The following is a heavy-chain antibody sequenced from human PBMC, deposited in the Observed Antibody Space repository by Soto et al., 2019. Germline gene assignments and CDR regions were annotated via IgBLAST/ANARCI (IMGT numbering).Heavy chain of an antibody. D-gene: IGHD3-3*01. CDR2: IYHSGST. J-gene: IGHJ4*02. V-gene: IGHV4-4*02. CDR1: GDSMSNTNW. CDR3: AKRSLRRLRFVETH. Sequence: SETLSLTCAVSGDSMSNTNWWSWVRQSPGKGLEWIGEIYHSGSTNYNPSLKSRVTISVDKSKNQFSLELSSVTAADTAVYYCAKRSLRRLRFVETHWGQGTLVTVSS.